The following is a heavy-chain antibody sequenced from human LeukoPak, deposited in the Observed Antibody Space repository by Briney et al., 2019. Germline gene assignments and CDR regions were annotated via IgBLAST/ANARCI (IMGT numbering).Heavy chain of an antibody. CDR3: AREVDSSGWYRADY. D-gene: IGHD6-19*01. CDR1: GFTFSSYG. J-gene: IGHJ4*02. V-gene: IGHV3-30*03. Sequence: GRSLRLSCAASGFTFSSYGMHWVRQAPGKGLEWVPFISYDGSNKYYADSVKGRFTISRDNSKNTLYLQMNSLRAEDTAVYYCAREVDSSGWYRADYWGQGTLVTVSS. CDR2: ISYDGSNK.